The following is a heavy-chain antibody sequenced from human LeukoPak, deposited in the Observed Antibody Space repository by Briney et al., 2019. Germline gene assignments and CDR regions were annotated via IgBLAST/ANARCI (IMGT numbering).Heavy chain of an antibody. J-gene: IGHJ6*04. CDR1: GFMFNGYS. CDR3: AKSLRVVPAAYLV. D-gene: IGHD2-2*01. Sequence: GGSLRLSCAASGFMFNGYSMTWVRQAPGKGLEWVSYISGGSDYIFYTDSVKGRFTISRDNAKKSLYLQLNSLRVEDTAVYYCAKSLRVVPAAYLVWGKGTTVTVSS. V-gene: IGHV3-21*04. CDR2: ISGGSDYI.